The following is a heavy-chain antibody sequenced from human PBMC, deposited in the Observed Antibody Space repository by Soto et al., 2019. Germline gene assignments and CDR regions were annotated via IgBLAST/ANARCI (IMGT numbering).Heavy chain of an antibody. D-gene: IGHD2-8*01. Sequence: ASVKVSCKASGYSFTDYHIHWVRHAPGQGLEWLGRINPKSGGTSTAQKFQGWVTMTTDTSISTASMELTRLTSDDTAIYYCARGDSTDCSNGVCSFFYNHDMDVWGQGTTVTVSS. V-gene: IGHV1-2*04. CDR2: INPKSGGT. CDR3: ARGDSTDCSNGVCSFFYNHDMDV. J-gene: IGHJ6*02. CDR1: GYSFTDYH.